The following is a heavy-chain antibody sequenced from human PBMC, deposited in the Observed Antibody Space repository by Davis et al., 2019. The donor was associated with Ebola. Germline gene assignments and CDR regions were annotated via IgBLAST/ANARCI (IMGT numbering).Heavy chain of an antibody. Sequence: SETLSLTCTVSAGSISSYYWSWIRQPPGKGLEWIGYIYYSGRTNYNPSLKSRVTISVDTSKNQFSLKLSSVTAADTAVYYCARESGGRLWFGEFDYWGQGTLVTVSS. J-gene: IGHJ4*02. CDR3: ARESGGRLWFGEFDY. CDR1: AGSISSYY. CDR2: IYYSGRT. V-gene: IGHV4-59*12. D-gene: IGHD5-18*01.